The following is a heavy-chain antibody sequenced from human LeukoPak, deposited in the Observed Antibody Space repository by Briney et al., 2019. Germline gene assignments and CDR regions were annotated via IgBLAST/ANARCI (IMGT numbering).Heavy chain of an antibody. V-gene: IGHV3-66*01. D-gene: IGHD5-12*01. CDR1: AFSVGSNY. J-gene: IGHJ4*02. CDR2: IYSGGST. Sequence: GGSLRLSCAASAFSVGSNYMTWVRQAPGKGLEWVSLIYSGGSTYYADSVKGRFTISRDNSKNTLYLQMNSLRAEDTAVYYCAGGGEIVYWGQGTLVTVSS. CDR3: AGGGEIVY.